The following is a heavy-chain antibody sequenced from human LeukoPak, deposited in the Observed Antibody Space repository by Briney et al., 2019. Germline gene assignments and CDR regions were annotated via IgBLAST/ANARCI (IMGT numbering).Heavy chain of an antibody. Sequence: PGGSLRLSCSASGLTFSSYAMSWVRQAPGKGLEWVAVIWYDGSNKYYADSVKGRFTISRDNSKNTLYLQMNSLRAEDTAVYYCASLGSMRGSSRSTYYFDYWGQGTLVTVSS. CDR2: IWYDGSNK. J-gene: IGHJ4*02. V-gene: IGHV3-33*08. D-gene: IGHD1-26*01. CDR1: GLTFSSYA. CDR3: ASLGSMRGSSRSTYYFDY.